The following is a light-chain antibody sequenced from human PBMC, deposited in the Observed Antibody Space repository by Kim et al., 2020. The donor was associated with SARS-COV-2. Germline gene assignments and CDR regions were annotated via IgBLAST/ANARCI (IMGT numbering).Light chain of an antibody. CDR3: QQYNTSLRT. J-gene: IGKJ1*01. CDR1: QSIHKW. V-gene: IGKV1-5*01. CDR2: DAS. Sequence: DIQMTQSPSTLSASVGDRVTITCRASQSIHKWLAWYQQKPGTAPKLLIYDASDLVDGVPSRFNGNGSGTEFSLTIGSLQPDDFATYYCQQYNTSLRTFGQGTKVDIK.